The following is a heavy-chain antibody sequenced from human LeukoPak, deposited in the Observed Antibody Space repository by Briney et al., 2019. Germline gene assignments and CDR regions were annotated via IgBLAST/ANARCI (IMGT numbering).Heavy chain of an antibody. CDR3: AKDLRFLEWLFGY. Sequence: GASLRLSCAASGFTFSSYAMSWVRQAPGKGLEWVSAISGSGGSTYYADSVKGRFTISRDNSKNTLYLQMNSLRAEDTAVYYCAKDLRFLEWLFGYWGQGTLVTVSS. V-gene: IGHV3-23*01. D-gene: IGHD3-3*01. CDR1: GFTFSSYA. J-gene: IGHJ4*02. CDR2: ISGSGGST.